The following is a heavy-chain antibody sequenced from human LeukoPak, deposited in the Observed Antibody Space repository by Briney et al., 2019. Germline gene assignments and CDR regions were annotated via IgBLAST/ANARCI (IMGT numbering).Heavy chain of an antibody. D-gene: IGHD2-2*01. J-gene: IGHJ6*03. CDR3: ARLGCSSTSCYSLGYYYMDV. V-gene: IGHV4-39*01. Sequence: PSETLSLTCTVSGGSISSSSYYWGWIRQPPGKGLEWIGSIYYSGSTYYNPSLKSRVTISVDTSKNQFSPKLSSVTAADTAVYYCARLGCSSTSCYSLGYYYMDVWGKGTTVTVSS. CDR2: IYYSGST. CDR1: GGSISSSSYY.